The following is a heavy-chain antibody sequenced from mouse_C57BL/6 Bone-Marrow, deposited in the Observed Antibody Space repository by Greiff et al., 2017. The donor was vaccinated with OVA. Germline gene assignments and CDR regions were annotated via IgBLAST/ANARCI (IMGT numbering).Heavy chain of an antibody. V-gene: IGHV5-6*01. Sequence: EVQLQESGGDLVKPGGSLKLSCAASGFTFSSYGMSWVRQTPDKRLEWVATISSGGSYTYYPDSVKGRFTISRDNAKNTLYLQMSSLKSEDTAMYYCARRGPYAMDYWGQGTSVTGSS. CDR3: ARRGPYAMDY. CDR2: ISSGGSYT. CDR1: GFTFSSYG. J-gene: IGHJ4*01.